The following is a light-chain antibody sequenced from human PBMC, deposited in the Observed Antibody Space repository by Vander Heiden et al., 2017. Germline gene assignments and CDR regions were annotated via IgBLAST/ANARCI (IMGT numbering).Light chain of an antibody. CDR1: KLGDKY. CDR2: QDS. J-gene: IGLJ2*01. V-gene: IGLV3-1*01. Sequence: SYVLTQPPSVSVSPGQTASITCSGGKLGDKYACWYQQKPGQSPVLVIYQDSKRPSGIPERFSGSNSGNTATLTISGTQAMDEADYSCQAWDSSTVVFGGGTKLTVL. CDR3: QAWDSSTVV.